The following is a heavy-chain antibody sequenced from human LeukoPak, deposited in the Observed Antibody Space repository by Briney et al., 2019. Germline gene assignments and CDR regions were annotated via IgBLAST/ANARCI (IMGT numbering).Heavy chain of an antibody. J-gene: IGHJ4*02. D-gene: IGHD2-2*01. CDR1: GFTFSSYS. Sequence: GGSLRLSCAASGFTFSSYSMNWVRQAPGKGLEWVSYISSSSSTIYYADSPKGRFTISRGDAENSPYLQMNSLRAEDTAVYYCARDSSVTAAPIDYWGQGTLVTVSS. CDR2: ISSSSSTI. V-gene: IGHV3-48*01. CDR3: ARDSSVTAAPIDY.